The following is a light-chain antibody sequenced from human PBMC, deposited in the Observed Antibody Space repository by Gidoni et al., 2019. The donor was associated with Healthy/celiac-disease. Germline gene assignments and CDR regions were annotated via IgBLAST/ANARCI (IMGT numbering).Light chain of an antibody. V-gene: IGKV3-11*01. J-gene: IGKJ4*01. Sequence: EIVLTQSPATLSLSPGEIATLSCRASQSVSSYLAWYQQKPGQAPRLLIYAASNRATGIPARFSGSGSGTDFTLTISSLEPEDFAVYYCQQRSNWPLLTFGGGTKVEIK. CDR3: QQRSNWPLLT. CDR1: QSVSSY. CDR2: AAS.